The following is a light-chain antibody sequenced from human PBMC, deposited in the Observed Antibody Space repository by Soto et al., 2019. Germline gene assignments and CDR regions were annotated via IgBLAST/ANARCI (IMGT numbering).Light chain of an antibody. J-gene: IGKJ2*01. CDR1: QNLSCN. Sequence: EIVMTQSPATLSVSSGERATLSCRASQNLSCNLAGYQQRPGQAPRLLNHGASARAAGVPARFSGNGSGTDFTLTLCGLQSEDFAVYYCQQYDRSPLTFGQGTNLQIK. CDR2: GAS. CDR3: QQYDRSPLT. V-gene: IGKV3-15*01.